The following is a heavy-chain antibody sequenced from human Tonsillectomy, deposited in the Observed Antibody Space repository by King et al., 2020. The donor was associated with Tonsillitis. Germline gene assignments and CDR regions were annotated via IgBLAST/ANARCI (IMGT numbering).Heavy chain of an antibody. Sequence: VQLVESGAEVKKPGASVKVSCKASGYTFTNYYMHWVRQAPGQGLEWMGIINPSGGSTGYAQKFQGRVTMTRDTSTSTVYMELSSLRSEDTAVYFCAREGGDWLLDTRIYYFDNWGQGTLVTVSS. V-gene: IGHV1-46*01. J-gene: IGHJ4*02. CDR1: GYTFTNYY. CDR3: AREGGDWLLDTRIYYFDN. D-gene: IGHD3-9*01. CDR2: INPSGGST.